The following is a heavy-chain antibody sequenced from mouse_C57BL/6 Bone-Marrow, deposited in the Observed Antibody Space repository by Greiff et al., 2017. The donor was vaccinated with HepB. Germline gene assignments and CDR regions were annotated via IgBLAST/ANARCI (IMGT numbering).Heavy chain of an antibody. D-gene: IGHD1-1*01. J-gene: IGHJ3*01. CDR1: GFSLTSYG. CDR3: ARNFPYYYGSSYGFAY. Sequence: QVQLKESGPGLVQPSQSLSITCTVSGFSLTSYGVHWVRQSPGKGLEWLGVIWSGGSTDYNAAFISRLSISKDTSKSQVFFKMNSLQADDTAIYYGARNFPYYYGSSYGFAYWGQGTLVTVSA. V-gene: IGHV2-2*01. CDR2: IWSGGST.